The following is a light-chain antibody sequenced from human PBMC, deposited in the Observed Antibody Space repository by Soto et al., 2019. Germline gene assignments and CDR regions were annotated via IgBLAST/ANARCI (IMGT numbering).Light chain of an antibody. V-gene: IGKV1-8*01. Sequence: AIRMTQSPSSFSESTGDRVTITCRASQGISSYLAWYQQKPGKAPKLLIYAASTLQSGVPSRFSGSGSGTDFTLTISCLQSEDFATYYCQQYYSYPPTFGQGTKV. J-gene: IGKJ1*01. CDR3: QQYYSYPPT. CDR2: AAS. CDR1: QGISSY.